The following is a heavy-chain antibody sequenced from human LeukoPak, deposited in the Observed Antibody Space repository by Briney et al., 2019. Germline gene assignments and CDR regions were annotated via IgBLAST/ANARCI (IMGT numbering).Heavy chain of an antibody. Sequence: GGSLRLSCAASGFTFSSYSMNWVRQAPGKGLEWVSSISSSSSYIYYADSVKGRFTISRDNAKNSLYLQMHTLRAEDTAVYYCARDHYYDLSYFDYWGQGTLVTVSS. CDR2: ISSSSSYI. CDR3: ARDHYYDLSYFDY. D-gene: IGHD3-22*01. V-gene: IGHV3-21*01. J-gene: IGHJ4*02. CDR1: GFTFSSYS.